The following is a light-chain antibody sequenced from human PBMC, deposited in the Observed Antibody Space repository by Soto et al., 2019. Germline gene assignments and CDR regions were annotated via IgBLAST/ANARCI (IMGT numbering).Light chain of an antibody. J-gene: IGLJ1*01. CDR1: SSDIGGYNY. V-gene: IGLV2-14*01. Sequence: QSALTQPASVSGSPGQSITISCTGTSSDIGGYNYVSWYQQHPGKAPELMIYEVDNRPSGVSNRFSGSKSGNTAFLTISGLQAEDEADYYCSSYTSSSLYVLGTGTKLTVL. CDR3: SSYTSSSLYV. CDR2: EVD.